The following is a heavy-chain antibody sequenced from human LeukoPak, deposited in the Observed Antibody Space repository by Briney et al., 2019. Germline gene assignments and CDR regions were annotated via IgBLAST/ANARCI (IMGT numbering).Heavy chain of an antibody. D-gene: IGHD5-24*01. V-gene: IGHV3-7*04. CDR2: IKQDGSKK. CDR3: TRVGYIDEGIDY. J-gene: IGHJ4*02. Sequence: PGGSLRLSCVASGFPFSSYWMTWVRQAPGKGLEWVANIKQDGSKKSYVDSVKGRFTISRDNGKNSLYLQMNSLRAEDMAIYYCTRVGYIDEGIDYWGQGTLVTVSS. CDR1: GFPFSSYW.